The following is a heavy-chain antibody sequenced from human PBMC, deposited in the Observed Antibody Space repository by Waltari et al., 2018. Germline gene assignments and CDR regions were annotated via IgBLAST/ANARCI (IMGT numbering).Heavy chain of an antibody. V-gene: IGHV3-23*01. CDR1: GFTFSSYA. CDR2: ISGSGGST. D-gene: IGHD6-19*01. Sequence: EVQLLESGGRLVQPGGSLRLSCAASGFTFSSYAMSGVRQAPGKGLEWVSAISGSGGSTYYADSVKGRFTISRDNSKNTLYLQMNSLRAEDTAVYYCAGGDLSVPGTRFDCWGQGTLVTVSS. CDR3: AGGDLSVPGTRFDC. J-gene: IGHJ4*02.